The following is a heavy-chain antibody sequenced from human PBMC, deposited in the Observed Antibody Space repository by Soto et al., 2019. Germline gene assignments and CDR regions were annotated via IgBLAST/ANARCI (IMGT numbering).Heavy chain of an antibody. CDR1: GFTFSNAW. Sequence: GGSLRLSCAASGFTFSNAWMSWVRQAPGKGLEWVGRIKSKTDGGTTDYAAPVKGRFTISRDDSKNTLNLQMNSLKTEETAVYYCTTDSRDIVVVPAAIYYYYYGMDVWGQGTTVTVSS. J-gene: IGHJ6*02. V-gene: IGHV3-15*01. D-gene: IGHD2-2*02. CDR2: IKSKTDGGTT. CDR3: TTDSRDIVVVPAAIYYYYYGMDV.